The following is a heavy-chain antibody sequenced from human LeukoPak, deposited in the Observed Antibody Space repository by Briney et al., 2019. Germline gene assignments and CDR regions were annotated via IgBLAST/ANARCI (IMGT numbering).Heavy chain of an antibody. CDR3: AKDIRSICGGDCYSVGDAFDI. J-gene: IGHJ3*02. D-gene: IGHD2-21*02. V-gene: IGHV3-66*01. CDR1: GFTVSSNY. Sequence: PGGSLRLSCAASGFTVSSNYMGWVRQAPGKGLEWVSVIYSGGDTYYADSVKGRFTISRDNSKNMIYLEMSSLKAEDTAVYYCAKDIRSICGGDCYSVGDAFDIWGQGTMVTVSS. CDR2: IYSGGDT.